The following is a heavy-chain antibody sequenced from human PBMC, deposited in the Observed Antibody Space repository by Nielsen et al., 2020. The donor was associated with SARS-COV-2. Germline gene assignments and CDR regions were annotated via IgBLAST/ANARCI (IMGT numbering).Heavy chain of an antibody. J-gene: IGHJ4*03. CDR3: ARASYYGSGIGTA. Sequence: GESLKISCAASGVTVSYNYMSWVRQAPGKGLEWVSVFYTGGGTKYADSVRGRFTLSRDNSENTFYLQMNSLRPDDTAVYYCARASYYGSGIGTAWGQGTMVTVSS. D-gene: IGHD3-10*01. CDR2: FYTGGGT. V-gene: IGHV3-53*05. CDR1: GVTVSYNY.